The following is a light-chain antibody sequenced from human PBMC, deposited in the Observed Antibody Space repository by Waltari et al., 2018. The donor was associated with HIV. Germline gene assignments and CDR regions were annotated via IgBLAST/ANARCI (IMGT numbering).Light chain of an antibody. CDR1: SSDVGGYHY. J-gene: IGLJ2*01. CDR3: SSYAGSNNLV. V-gene: IGLV2-8*01. CDR2: EVS. Sequence: HSALTQPPSASGSPGQSVTISCTGTSSDVGGYHYVSWYQQHPGKAPKLIIYEVSKLPSGVPDRFSGSKSGNMASLTVSGLQAEDEADYYCSSYAGSNNLVFGGGTKLTVL.